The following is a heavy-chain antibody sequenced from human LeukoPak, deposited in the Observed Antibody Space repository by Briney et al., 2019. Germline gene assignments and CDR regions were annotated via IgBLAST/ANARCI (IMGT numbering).Heavy chain of an antibody. Sequence: GESLKISCKGSGYSFTSYWISWVRQMPGKGLEWMGRIDPSDSYSNYSPSFQGQVTISADKSISTAYLQWSSLKASDTAMYYCASTSVATIEYYYYGMDVWGQGTTVTVSS. J-gene: IGHJ6*02. D-gene: IGHD5-12*01. CDR3: ASTSVATIEYYYYGMDV. V-gene: IGHV5-10-1*04. CDR1: GYSFTSYW. CDR2: IDPSDSYS.